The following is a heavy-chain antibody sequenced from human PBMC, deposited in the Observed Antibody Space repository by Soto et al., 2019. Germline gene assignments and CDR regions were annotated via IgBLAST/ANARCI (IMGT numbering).Heavy chain of an antibody. J-gene: IGHJ4*02. CDR2: ISSDGSST. V-gene: IGHV3-74*01. Sequence: PEASLRLSCAASGFTLSSYWMHLARQAPGKGLVWVSRISSDGSSTNYADSVKGRFTISRDNARNTLHLQMDSLRVEDTAVYYCARVPHCSSSSCYSYFDNWGQGT. D-gene: IGHD2-2*02. CDR3: ARVPHCSSSSCYSYFDN. CDR1: GFTLSSYW.